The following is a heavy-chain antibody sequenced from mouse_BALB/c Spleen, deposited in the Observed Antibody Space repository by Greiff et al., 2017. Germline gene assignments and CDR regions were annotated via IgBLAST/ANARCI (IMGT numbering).Heavy chain of an antibody. J-gene: IGHJ3*01. CDR3: ARENPFAY. V-gene: IGHV5-12-2*01. CDR1: GFTFSSYT. CDR2: ISNGGGST. Sequence: EVMLVESGGGLVQPGGSRKLSCAASGFTFSSYTMSWVRQTPEKRLEWVAYISNGGGSTYYPDTVKGRFTISRDNAKNTLYLQMSSLKSEDTAMYYCARENPFAYWGQGTLVTVSA.